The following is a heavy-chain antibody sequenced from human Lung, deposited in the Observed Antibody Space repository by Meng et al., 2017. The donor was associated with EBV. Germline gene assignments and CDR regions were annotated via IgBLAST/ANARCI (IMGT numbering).Heavy chain of an antibody. CDR2: ISSGNSYI. CDR1: GFIFSNYN. CDR3: ARLSGTGWFDP. V-gene: IGHV3-21*06. J-gene: IGHJ5*02. Sequence: EVXLVESGGXLVKPGGSLRVSCAASGFIFSNYNMNWVGQAPGKGLEWVSSISSGNSYIYYADSVKGRFTISRDNAKNSLSLQMNSLRAEDMAVYYCARLSGTGWFDPWGQGNLVTVSS. D-gene: IGHD1-7*01.